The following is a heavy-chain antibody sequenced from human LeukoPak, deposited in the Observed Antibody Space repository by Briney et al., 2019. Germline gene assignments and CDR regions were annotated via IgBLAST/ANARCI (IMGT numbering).Heavy chain of an antibody. CDR2: INAGNGNT. V-gene: IGHV1-3*03. D-gene: IGHD3-3*01. J-gene: IGHJ4*02. Sequence: EASVKVSCKASGYTFTSYAMHWVRQAPGQRLEWMGWINAGNGNTKYSQEFQGRVTITRDTSASTAYMELSSLRSEDMAVYYCARESRILEWLLVDYWGQGTLVTVSS. CDR3: ARESRILEWLLVDY. CDR1: GYTFTSYA.